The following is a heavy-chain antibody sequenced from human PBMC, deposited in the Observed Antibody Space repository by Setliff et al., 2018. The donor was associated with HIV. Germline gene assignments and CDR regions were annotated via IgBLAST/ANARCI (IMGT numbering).Heavy chain of an antibody. CDR1: GFTFSNYW. CDR2: IKQDGSEK. D-gene: IGHD3-10*01. J-gene: IGHJ3*02. Sequence: GGSLRLSCAASGFTFSNYWMNWVRQAPGKGLEWVANIKQDGSEKYYVDSVKGRFTISRDNAKNSLSLQMSSLRDEDTAVYYCAKVFFFGVDAFDIWGQGTMVTVSS. CDR3: AKVFFFGVDAFDI. V-gene: IGHV3-7*03.